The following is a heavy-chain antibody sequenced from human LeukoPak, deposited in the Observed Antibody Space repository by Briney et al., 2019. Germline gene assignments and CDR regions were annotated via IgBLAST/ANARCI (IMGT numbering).Heavy chain of an antibody. D-gene: IGHD3-22*01. Sequence: SETLSLTCTVSGGSISSYYWSWIRQPPGKGLEGIGYIYYSGSTNYNPSLKSRVTISVDTSKNQFSLKLSSVTAADTAVYYCARHVLGYYDSSGHDAFDIWGQGTTVTVSS. CDR1: GGSISSYY. J-gene: IGHJ3*02. CDR2: IYYSGST. V-gene: IGHV4-59*08. CDR3: ARHVLGYYDSSGHDAFDI.